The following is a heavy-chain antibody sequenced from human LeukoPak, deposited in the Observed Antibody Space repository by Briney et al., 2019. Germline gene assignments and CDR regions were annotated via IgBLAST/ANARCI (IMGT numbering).Heavy chain of an antibody. V-gene: IGHV3-7*03. CDR1: GFTFDDYG. CDR2: IKQDGSEK. CDR3: ATGRGDYFRGEYYFDY. J-gene: IGHJ4*02. D-gene: IGHD4-17*01. Sequence: GGSLRLSCAASGFTFDDYGMSWVRQAPGKGLEWVANIKQDGSEKYYVDSVKGRFTISRDNAKNSLYLQMNSLRAEDTAVYYCATGRGDYFRGEYYFDYWGQGTLVTVSS.